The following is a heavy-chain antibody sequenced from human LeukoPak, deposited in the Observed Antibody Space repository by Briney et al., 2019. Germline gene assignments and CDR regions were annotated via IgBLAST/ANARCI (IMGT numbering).Heavy chain of an antibody. Sequence: GASVKVSCKASGYTFTGYYLHWVRQAPGQGLEWMGWINPNSGATNYAQRFQGRVTMTRDTSISTAYMELSRLRSDDTAVYYCARVRGYSSSWNRIDAFDIWGQGTMVTVSS. CDR1: GYTFTGYY. J-gene: IGHJ3*02. D-gene: IGHD6-13*01. CDR3: ARVRGYSSSWNRIDAFDI. V-gene: IGHV1-2*02. CDR2: INPNSGAT.